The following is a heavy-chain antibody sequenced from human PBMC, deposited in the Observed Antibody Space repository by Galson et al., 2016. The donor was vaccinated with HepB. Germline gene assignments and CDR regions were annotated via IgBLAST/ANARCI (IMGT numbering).Heavy chain of an antibody. J-gene: IGHJ4*02. CDR1: GFTFRDYY. V-gene: IGHV3-11*01. Sequence: SLRLSCAASGFTFRDYYMSWIRQAPGKGLEWVSYISGSVDTTYYGDSVKGRFTISRDNAKNSLYPQMNSLRAEDTAVYYCAGGRSSSWYGQRKFYFNYWGQGTLVTVSS. CDR3: AGGRSSSWYGQRKFYFNY. CDR2: ISGSVDTT. D-gene: IGHD6-13*01.